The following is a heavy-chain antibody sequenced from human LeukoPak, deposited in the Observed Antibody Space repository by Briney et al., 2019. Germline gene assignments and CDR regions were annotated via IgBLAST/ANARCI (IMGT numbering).Heavy chain of an antibody. J-gene: IGHJ5*02. CDR2: INPNSGGT. Sequence: ASVKVSCKASGYTFTGYYMHWVRQAPGQGLEWVGWINPNSGGTKYAQKFQGRVTMTRDTSISTAYMELSRLRSDDTAVYYCARQKAPNWFDPWGQGTLVTVSS. CDR1: GYTFTGYY. CDR3: ARQKAPNWFDP. V-gene: IGHV1-2*02.